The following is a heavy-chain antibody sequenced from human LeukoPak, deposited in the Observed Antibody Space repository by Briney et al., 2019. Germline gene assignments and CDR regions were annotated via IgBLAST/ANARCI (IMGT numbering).Heavy chain of an antibody. CDR1: GYTFTGYY. V-gene: IGHV1-8*02. CDR2: MNPNSGNT. CDR3: ARGRRDYGSGSYYFFDY. J-gene: IGHJ4*02. Sequence: ASVKVSCKASGYTFTGYYMHWVRQAPGQGLEWMGWMNPNSGNTGYAQKFQGRVTMTRNTSISTAYMELSSLRSEDTAVYYCARGRRDYGSGSYYFFDYWGQGTLVTVSS. D-gene: IGHD3-10*01.